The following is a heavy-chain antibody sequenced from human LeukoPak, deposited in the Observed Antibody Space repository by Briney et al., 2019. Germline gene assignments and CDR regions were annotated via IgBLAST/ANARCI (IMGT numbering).Heavy chain of an antibody. CDR2: ISGSGGST. Sequence: PGGSLRLSCAASGFTFSNYGMNWVRQAPGKGLEWVSAISGSGGSTYYADSVKGRFTISRDNSKNTLYLQMNSLRAEDTAVYYCAKAVVTAPPPPDYWGQGTLVTVSS. D-gene: IGHD2-21*02. J-gene: IGHJ4*02. CDR3: AKAVVTAPPPPDY. CDR1: GFTFSNYG. V-gene: IGHV3-23*01.